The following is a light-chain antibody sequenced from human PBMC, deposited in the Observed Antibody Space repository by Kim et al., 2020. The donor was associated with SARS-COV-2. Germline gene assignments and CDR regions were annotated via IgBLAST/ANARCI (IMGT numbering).Light chain of an antibody. J-gene: IGLJ1*01. CDR1: SLKIFD. V-gene: IGLV3-19*01. CDR3: GSRDMSGNHYV. Sequence: SSELTQDPGVSVALGQTIYIRCQGDSLKIFDASWYLKRPGQAPIVVMHGRYSRPSGIPDRFSGSTSRGSASLTISGAQAEDEGDYYCGSRDMSGNHYVFGSGTKVTVL. CDR2: GRY.